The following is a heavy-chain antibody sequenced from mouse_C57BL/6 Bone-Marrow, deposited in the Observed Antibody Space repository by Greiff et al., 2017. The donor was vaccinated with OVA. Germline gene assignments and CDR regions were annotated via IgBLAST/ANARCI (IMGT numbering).Heavy chain of an antibody. CDR1: GYTFTSYW. V-gene: IGHV1-64*01. J-gene: IGHJ3*01. CDR2: IHPNSGST. D-gene: IGHD2-14*01. CDR3: ARRLGVRRGFAY. Sequence: QVQLQQPGAELVKPGASVKLSCKASGYTFTSYWMHWVKQRPGQGLEWIGMIHPNSGSTNYNEKFTSKATLTVDKSSSTAYMQLSSLTSEDSAVYYCARRLGVRRGFAYWGQGTLVTVSA.